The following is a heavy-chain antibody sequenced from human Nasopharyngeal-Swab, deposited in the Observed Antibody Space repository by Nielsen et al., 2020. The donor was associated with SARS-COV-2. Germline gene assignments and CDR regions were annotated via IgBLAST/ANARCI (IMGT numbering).Heavy chain of an antibody. CDR1: GYTFTSYG. D-gene: IGHD3-22*01. CDR2: ISAYNGNT. J-gene: IGHJ6*02. V-gene: IGHV1-18*01. CDR3: ARDRGYYYDSSGYEMDV. Sequence: ASVKVSCKASGYTFTSYGISWVRQAPAQGREWMGWISAYNGNTNYAQKLQGRVTMTTDTSTSTAYMELRSLRSDDTAVYYCARDRGYYYDSSGYEMDVWGQGTTVTVSS.